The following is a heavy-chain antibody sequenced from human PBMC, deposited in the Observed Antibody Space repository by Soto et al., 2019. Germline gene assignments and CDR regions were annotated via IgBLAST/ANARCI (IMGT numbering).Heavy chain of an antibody. CDR3: ARKGDAVVPAAMGYYYGMDV. J-gene: IGHJ6*02. CDR2: ISYDGSNK. D-gene: IGHD2-2*01. V-gene: IGHV3-30-3*01. CDR1: GFTVGSHA. Sequence: GGSLRLSCAASGFTVGSHAMSWVRQAPGKGLERVAVISYDGSNKYYADSVKGRFTISRDNSKNTLYLQMNSLRAEDTAVYYCARKGDAVVPAAMGYYYGMDVWGQGTTVTVSS.